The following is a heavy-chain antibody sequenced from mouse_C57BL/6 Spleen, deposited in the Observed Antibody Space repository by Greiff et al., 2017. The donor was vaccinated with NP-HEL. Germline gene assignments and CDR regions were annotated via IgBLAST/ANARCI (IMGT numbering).Heavy chain of an antibody. V-gene: IGHV1-53*01. CDR3: ARGLRFYYFDY. CDR2: INPSNGGT. Sequence: QVQLQQPGTDLVKPGASVKLSCKASGYTFTSYWMHWVKQRPGQGLEWIGNINPSNGGTNYNEKFKSKATLTVDKSSSTAYMQLSSLTSEDAAVDYCARGLRFYYFDYWGQGTTLTVSS. J-gene: IGHJ2*01. D-gene: IGHD2-2*01. CDR1: GYTFTSYW.